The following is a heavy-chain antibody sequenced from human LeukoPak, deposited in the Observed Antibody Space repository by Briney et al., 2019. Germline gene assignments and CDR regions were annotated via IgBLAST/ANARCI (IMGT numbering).Heavy chain of an antibody. V-gene: IGHV4-39*01. CDR3: ATRKSTVTSYYYCYYMDV. Sequence: PSETLSLTCTVSGGSISSSSYYWGWIRQPPGKGLEWIGSIYYGGSTYYNPSLKSRVTISVDTSKNQFSLKLSSVTAADTAVYYCATRKSTVTSYYYCYYMDVWGKGTTVTVSS. D-gene: IGHD4-11*01. J-gene: IGHJ6*03. CDR1: GGSISSSSYY. CDR2: IYYGGST.